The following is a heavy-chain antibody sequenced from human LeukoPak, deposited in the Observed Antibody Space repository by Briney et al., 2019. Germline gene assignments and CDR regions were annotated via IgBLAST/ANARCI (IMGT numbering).Heavy chain of an antibody. V-gene: IGHV3-48*04. Sequence: GGSLRLSCAASGFTFRSYSMNWVRQAPGKGLEWVSYISSGSTIYYADSVKGRFTISRDNAKNSLYLQMNSLRAEDTAVYYCARDSERSPDSYYYGSGTPSKGYGMDVWGQGTTVTVSS. CDR2: ISSGSTI. D-gene: IGHD3-10*01. CDR1: GFTFRSYS. CDR3: ARDSERSPDSYYYGSGTPSKGYGMDV. J-gene: IGHJ6*02.